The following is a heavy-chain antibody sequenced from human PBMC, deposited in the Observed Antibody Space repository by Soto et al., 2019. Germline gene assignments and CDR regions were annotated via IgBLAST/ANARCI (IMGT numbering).Heavy chain of an antibody. V-gene: IGHV1-2*02. Sequence: QVHLVQSGAEVKKPGASVKVSCMASGYNFIAQNIHWVRQAPGLGLEWMAKMNPNGGGSDYAQEFQGRVTVTRDTSISTVYMELTSLNSDDTAVYYCARERHLNSPSDAFDLWGQGTMVIVSS. CDR1: GYNFIAQN. CDR3: ARERHLNSPSDAFDL. J-gene: IGHJ3*01. D-gene: IGHD1-7*01. CDR2: MNPNGGGS.